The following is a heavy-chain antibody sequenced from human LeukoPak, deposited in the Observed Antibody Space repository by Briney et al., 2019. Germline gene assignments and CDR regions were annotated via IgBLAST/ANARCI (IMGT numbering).Heavy chain of an antibody. V-gene: IGHV3-48*03. CDR2: ISGSGVTM. D-gene: IGHD6-19*01. CDR1: GFTFSSYE. CDR3: AREDIRLDYFDY. J-gene: IGHJ4*02. Sequence: GGSLTLSCAASGFTFSSYEMNWVRQAPGRGLEWVSYISGSGVTMYYADSVKGRFTISRDDAKNSLYLQMNSLRAEDTAVYYCAREDIRLDYFDYWGQGTLVTVSS.